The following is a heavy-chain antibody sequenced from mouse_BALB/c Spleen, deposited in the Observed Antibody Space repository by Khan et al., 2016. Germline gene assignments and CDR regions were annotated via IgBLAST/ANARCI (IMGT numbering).Heavy chain of an antibody. Sequence: EVELVESGGGLVQPGGSLRLSCATSGFTFTDYYMSWVRQPPGKALEWLGFIRNKANGYTTEYSASVKGRFTISRDNSQSILYLQMNTLRAEDSATYYCARDRGRLRGAMDYWGQVTSVTVSS. J-gene: IGHJ4*01. CDR2: IRNKANGYTT. D-gene: IGHD2-4*01. CDR3: ARDRGRLRGAMDY. V-gene: IGHV7-3*02. CDR1: GFTFTDYY.